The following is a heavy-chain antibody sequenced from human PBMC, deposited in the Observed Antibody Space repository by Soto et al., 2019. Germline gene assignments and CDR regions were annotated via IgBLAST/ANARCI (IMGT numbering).Heavy chain of an antibody. D-gene: IGHD5-12*01. J-gene: IGHJ5*02. CDR3: ARDKFSPGWLRFRWFDP. Sequence: ASVKVSCKASGYTFTSYYMHWVRQAPGQGLEWMGIINPSGGSTSYAQKFQGRVTISVDRSKNQFSLKLSSVTAADTAVYYCARDKFSPGWLRFRWFDPWGQGTLVTVSS. V-gene: IGHV1-46*01. CDR2: INPSGGST. CDR1: GYTFTSYY.